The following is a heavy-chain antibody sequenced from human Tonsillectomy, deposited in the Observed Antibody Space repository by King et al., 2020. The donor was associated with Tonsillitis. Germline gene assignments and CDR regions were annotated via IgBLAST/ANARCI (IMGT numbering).Heavy chain of an antibody. CDR1: GFTFSSYA. CDR3: ASKGLRFLEGYYHGMDV. D-gene: IGHD3-3*01. J-gene: IGHJ6*02. CDR2: ISYDGSNK. V-gene: IGHV3-30-3*01. Sequence: VQLVESGGGVVQPGRSLRLSCAASGFTFSSYAMHWVRQAPGKGLEWVAVISYDGSNKYYADSVKGRFTISRDNSKNTLYLQMNSLRAEDTAGYYCASKGLRFLEGYYHGMDVWGQGATGTVS.